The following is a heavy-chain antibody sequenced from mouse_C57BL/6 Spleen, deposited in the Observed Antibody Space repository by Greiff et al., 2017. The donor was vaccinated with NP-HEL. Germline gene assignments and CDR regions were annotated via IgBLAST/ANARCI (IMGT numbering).Heavy chain of an antibody. CDR2: IYPGDGDT. D-gene: IGHD1-1*01. CDR1: GYAFSSSW. V-gene: IGHV1-82*01. Sequence: VQWVESGPELVKPGASVKISCKASGYAFSSSWMNWVKQRPGKGLEWIGRIYPGDGDTNYNGKFKGKATLTADKSSSTAYMQLSSLTSEDSAVYFCAREGDYYYGSSLYYFDYWGQGTTLTVSS. CDR3: AREGDYYYGSSLYYFDY. J-gene: IGHJ2*01.